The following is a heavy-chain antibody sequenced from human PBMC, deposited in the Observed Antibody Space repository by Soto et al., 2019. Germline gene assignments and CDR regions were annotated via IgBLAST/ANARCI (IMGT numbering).Heavy chain of an antibody. J-gene: IGHJ3*02. Sequence: GGSLRLSCAASGFTFSSYAMSWVRQAPGKGLEWVSAISGSGGSTYYADSLKGRFTISRDNSKNTLFLQMSSQRAEDTAVYYCTSSYYDFWSGYLDDAFDIWGQGTMVTVSS. CDR1: GFTFSSYA. V-gene: IGHV3-23*01. CDR2: ISGSGGST. D-gene: IGHD3-3*01. CDR3: TSSYYDFWSGYLDDAFDI.